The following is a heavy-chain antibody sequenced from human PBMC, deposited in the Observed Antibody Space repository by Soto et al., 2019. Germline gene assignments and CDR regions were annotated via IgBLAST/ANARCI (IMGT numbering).Heavy chain of an antibody. D-gene: IGHD6-13*01. Sequence: SETLSLTCTVSGGSMSPYYWNWIRQPPGKGLEWIGYIFHSGSTSYSPSLKSRVTISVDTSKNQFSLKLTSVTAADTAVYYCARDRADTSSCFWFDPWGPGTLVTV. CDR2: IFHSGST. V-gene: IGHV4-59*01. CDR3: ARDRADTSSCFWFDP. CDR1: GGSMSPYY. J-gene: IGHJ5*02.